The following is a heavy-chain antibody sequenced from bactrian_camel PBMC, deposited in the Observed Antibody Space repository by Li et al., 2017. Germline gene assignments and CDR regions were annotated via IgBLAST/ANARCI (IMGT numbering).Heavy chain of an antibody. D-gene: IGHD2*01. V-gene: IGHV3S53*01. J-gene: IGHJ4*01. CDR1: GSIVSTMC. CDR3: AADPGRGMWCPGTWTTYAY. Sequence: QVQLVESGGGSVQAGRSLRLSCASSGSIVSTMCMGWVRQATGKEREGVAAIDRRGYTPYATSEKGRFATSKGNAKNTLYLQMNSLKPEDSAMYYCAADPGRGMWCPGTWTTYAYGGQGTQVTVS. CDR2: IDRRGYT.